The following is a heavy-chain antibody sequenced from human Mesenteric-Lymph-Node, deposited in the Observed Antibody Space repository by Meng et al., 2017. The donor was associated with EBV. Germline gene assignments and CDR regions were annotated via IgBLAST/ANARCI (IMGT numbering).Heavy chain of an antibody. V-gene: IGHV4-39*01. Sequence: QVQLKQRGTGLLKPPETLSLTCAVYVGSISSSSYYWGWIRQPPGKGLEWIGSIYSGGRTYYSPSLESRVTISVDTSKNQFSLKLNSVTAADTSVYFCASLLIVFGGVIVDYWGQGALVTVSS. J-gene: IGHJ4*02. CDR2: IYSGGRT. CDR3: ASLLIVFGGVIVDY. CDR1: VGSISSSSYY. D-gene: IGHD3-16*02.